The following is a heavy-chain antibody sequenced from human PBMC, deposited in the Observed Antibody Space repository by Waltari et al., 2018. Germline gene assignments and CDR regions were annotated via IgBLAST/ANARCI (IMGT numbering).Heavy chain of an antibody. J-gene: IGHJ4*02. CDR2: SYTSGST. CDR1: GGSISSYY. Sequence: QVQLQESGPGLVKPSETLSLTCTVSGGSISSYYWSWIRQPAGKGLEWSGRSYTSGSTNYNPSLKSRVTMSVDTSKNQFSLKLSSVTAADTAVYYCARGGTGYSSGWYSYWGQGTLVTVSS. D-gene: IGHD6-19*01. V-gene: IGHV4-4*07. CDR3: ARGGTGYSSGWYSY.